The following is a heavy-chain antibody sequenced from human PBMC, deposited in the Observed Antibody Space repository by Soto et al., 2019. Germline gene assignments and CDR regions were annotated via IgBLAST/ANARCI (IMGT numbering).Heavy chain of an antibody. CDR3: ARDREDIAVGGWFDP. Sequence: QVQLVQSGAEVKKPGASVKVSCKASGYTFTTYYMHWVRQAPGQGLEWMGIINPSGGSTSYAQKFQGRVNMTRDTSTSTVYMELSSLRSEDTAVYYCARDREDIAVGGWFDPWGQGTLVTVSS. CDR1: GYTFTTYY. J-gene: IGHJ5*02. D-gene: IGHD2-21*01. CDR2: INPSGGST. V-gene: IGHV1-46*01.